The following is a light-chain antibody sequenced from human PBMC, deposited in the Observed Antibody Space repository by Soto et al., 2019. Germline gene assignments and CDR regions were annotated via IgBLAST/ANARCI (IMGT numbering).Light chain of an antibody. V-gene: IGKV3-20*01. Sequence: EIVLTQSPGTLSLSPGERATLSCRASQSVSSSYLAWYQQKPGQAPRLLIYGASSRATGIPDRFSGSGSGTDFTLTISRLEPEDFAVYYCQQYGSSFITFGQGTRREIK. J-gene: IGKJ5*01. CDR3: QQYGSSFIT. CDR2: GAS. CDR1: QSVSSSY.